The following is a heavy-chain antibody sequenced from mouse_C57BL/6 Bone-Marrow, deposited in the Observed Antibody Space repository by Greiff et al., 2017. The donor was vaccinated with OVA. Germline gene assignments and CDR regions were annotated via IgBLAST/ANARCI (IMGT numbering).Heavy chain of an antibody. D-gene: IGHD2-1*01. CDR3: ADYYWTY. V-gene: IGHV1-81*01. Sequence: QVQLQQSGAELVRPGASVKLSCKASGYTFTSYGISWVKQRPGQGLEWIGVIYPRSGNTYYNEKFKGKAPLTADTSSSTAYMELRSLTSEDSAVYVCADYYWTYWGQGTLVTVSA. CDR2: IYPRSGNT. CDR1: GYTFTSYG. J-gene: IGHJ3*01.